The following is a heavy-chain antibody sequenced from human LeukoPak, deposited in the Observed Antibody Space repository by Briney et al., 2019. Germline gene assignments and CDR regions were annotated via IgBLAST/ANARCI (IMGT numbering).Heavy chain of an antibody. CDR2: IYYSGST. Sequence: SETLSLTCTVSGASISSSTYYWGWIRQPPGQGLEWIGSIYYSGSTYYNPSLKSRVTISVDTSKNQFSLKLSSVTAADTAVYYCASFDGNINLYGVFEYWGQGTLVTVSS. J-gene: IGHJ4*02. V-gene: IGHV4-39*07. CDR1: GASISSSTYY. D-gene: IGHD3-9*01. CDR3: ASFDGNINLYGVFEY.